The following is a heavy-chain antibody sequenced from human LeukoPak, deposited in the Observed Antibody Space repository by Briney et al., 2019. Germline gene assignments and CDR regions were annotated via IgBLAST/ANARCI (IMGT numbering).Heavy chain of an antibody. CDR2: MNPNSGNT. J-gene: IGHJ4*02. CDR3: ASALKRGSAGTLIDH. CDR1: GYSFTSHD. Sequence: ASVTVSCKASGYSFTSHDINRVRQATGQGLEWMGWMNPNSGNTGCAQKFQDRVTMTRNTSISTAYLELSSLGSEDTAMYYCASALKRGSAGTLIDHWGQGTLVTVSS. V-gene: IGHV1-8*01. D-gene: IGHD6-13*01.